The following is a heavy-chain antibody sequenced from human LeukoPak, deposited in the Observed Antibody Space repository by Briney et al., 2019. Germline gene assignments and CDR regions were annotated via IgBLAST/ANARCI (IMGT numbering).Heavy chain of an antibody. V-gene: IGHV5-51*01. CDR3: ATPLVRGAETDASEI. J-gene: IGHJ3*02. CDR1: GYSFTNHW. CDR2: IYPGDSET. D-gene: IGHD3-10*01. Sequence: KDGESLKISCEGSGYSFTNHWIGWVRQMPGKGLEWMGIIYPGDSETRYSPPFEGQVTISVDKSITTTYLQWNSLKASDTAMYYCATPLVRGAETDASEIWGQGTMVIVSS.